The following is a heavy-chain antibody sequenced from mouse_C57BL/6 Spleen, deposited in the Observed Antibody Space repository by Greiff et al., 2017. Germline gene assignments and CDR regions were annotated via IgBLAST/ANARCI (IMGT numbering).Heavy chain of an antibody. V-gene: IGHV5-4*01. CDR2: ISDGGSYT. CDR1: GFTFSSYA. D-gene: IGHD2-5*01. Sequence: EVQRVESGGGLVKPGGSLKLSCAASGFTFSSYAMSWVRQTPEKRLEWVATISDGGSYTYYPDNVKGRFTISRDNAKNNLSLQMSHLKSEDTAMYYCARDSNYEAWFAYWGQGTLVTVSA. CDR3: ARDSNYEAWFAY. J-gene: IGHJ3*01.